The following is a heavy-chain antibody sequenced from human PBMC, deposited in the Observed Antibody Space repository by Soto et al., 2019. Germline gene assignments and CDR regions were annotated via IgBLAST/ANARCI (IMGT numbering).Heavy chain of an antibody. CDR1: GYTFTGYA. CDR2: INAGNGNT. CDR3: ARVPRLAFDI. V-gene: IGHV1-3*01. J-gene: IGHJ3*02. Sequence: ASVKVSCKASGYTFTGYAMHWVRQAPGQRLEWMGWINAGNGNTNYAQKLQGRVTMTTDTSTSTAYMELRSLRSDGTAVYYCARVPRLAFDIWGQGTMVTVSS. D-gene: IGHD2-2*01.